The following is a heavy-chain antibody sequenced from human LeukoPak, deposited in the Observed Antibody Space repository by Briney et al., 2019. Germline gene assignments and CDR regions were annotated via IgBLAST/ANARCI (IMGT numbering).Heavy chain of an antibody. CDR1: GGSVSGGSYY. D-gene: IGHD2-21*02. Sequence: SETQSLTCTVSGGSVSGGSYYRSWIRQPPGKGLEWIGYFYYTGSTNYNPSLKSRVTISVDTSKNQFSLKLSSVTAADTAVYYCARAGGDCQVDYWGQGTLVTVSS. V-gene: IGHV4-61*01. CDR3: ARAGGDCQVDY. CDR2: FYYTGST. J-gene: IGHJ4*02.